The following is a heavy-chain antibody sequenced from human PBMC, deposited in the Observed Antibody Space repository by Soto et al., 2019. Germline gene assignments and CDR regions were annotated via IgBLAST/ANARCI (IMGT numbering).Heavy chain of an antibody. CDR3: ARGGAPYIIGWYALDC. D-gene: IGHD6-19*01. CDR1: GGSISSNSYY. CDR2: IYYSGSP. J-gene: IGHJ4*02. Sequence: PSETLSLTCSVSGGSISSNSYYWVWIRQPPGKGLEWIGSIYYSGSPYYSPSLKSRVTISVDTSKNQFSLKLNSVTAADTAVYYCARGGAPYIIGWYALDCWVQGTLVTVSS. V-gene: IGHV4-39*01.